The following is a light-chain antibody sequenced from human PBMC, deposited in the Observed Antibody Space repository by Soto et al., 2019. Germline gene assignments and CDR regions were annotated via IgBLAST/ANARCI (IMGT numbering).Light chain of an antibody. J-gene: IGKJ1*01. CDR3: LQTYTSLTWT. Sequence: GERVTITCRASQSVSNYLQWYQQKSGHAPKLLVYAASSLHSGVPSRFSGSGSGTDFTLTISSLKPEDFANYYCLQTYTSLTWTFGQGTKVDIK. CDR2: AAS. V-gene: IGKV1-39*01. CDR1: QSVSNY.